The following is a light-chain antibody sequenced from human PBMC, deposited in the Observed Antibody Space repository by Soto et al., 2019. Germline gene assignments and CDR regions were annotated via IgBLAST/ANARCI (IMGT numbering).Light chain of an antibody. CDR3: AAWDDSLSVPYV. Sequence: VLTQPPSASGAPGQRVTISCSGSNANIGNNYVSWYQQLPGTAPKLLIYKNNHRPSGVPDRFSGSKSGTSASLAISGLRSEDEADYYCAAWDDSLSVPYVFGTGTKVTVL. J-gene: IGLJ1*01. V-gene: IGLV1-47*01. CDR2: KNN. CDR1: NANIGNNY.